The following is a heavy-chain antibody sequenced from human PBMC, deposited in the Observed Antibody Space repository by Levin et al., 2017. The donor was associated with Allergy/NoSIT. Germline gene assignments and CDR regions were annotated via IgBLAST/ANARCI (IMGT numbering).Heavy chain of an antibody. CDR2: IKQDGSDK. V-gene: IGHV3-7*03. CDR3: ATGRVTMDV. Sequence: GGSLRLSCAASGFTFSTNWMSWVRQAPGRGLEWVASIKQDGSDKYYVDSVKGRFTISRDNAKNSLYLQMNSLRAEDTAMYYCATGRVTMDVWGKGTTVTVSS. CDR1: GFTFSTNW. D-gene: IGHD5-18*01. J-gene: IGHJ6*03.